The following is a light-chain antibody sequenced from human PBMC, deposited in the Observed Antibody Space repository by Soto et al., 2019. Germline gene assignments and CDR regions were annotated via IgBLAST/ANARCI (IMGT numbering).Light chain of an antibody. J-gene: IGLJ2*01. V-gene: IGLV2-8*01. CDR2: TDN. CDR3: AAWDDNLRGYWV. CDR1: STDVGGYNF. Sequence: SALAQPPSASGSPGQSVTISCSGTSTDVGGYNFVSWYQQHPGKAPKLLIYTDNERPSGVPDRFSGSKSGTSASLAISGLRSEDEADYYCAAWDDNLRGYWVFGGGTKLTVL.